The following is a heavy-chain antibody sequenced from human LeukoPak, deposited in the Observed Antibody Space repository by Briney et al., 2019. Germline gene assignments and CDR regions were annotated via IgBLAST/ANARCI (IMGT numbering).Heavy chain of an antibody. CDR1: GFTFSSYG. V-gene: IGHV3-23*01. D-gene: IGHD3-10*01. Sequence: PGGSLRLSCAASGFTFSSYGMSWVRQAPGKGLEWISSISGSGGSTYYADSVKGRFTISRDNSKNTLSLQMNSLRAEDTAVYYCAKIAGFGERGPNYFDYWGQGTLVTVSS. CDR3: AKIAGFGERGPNYFDY. CDR2: ISGSGGST. J-gene: IGHJ4*02.